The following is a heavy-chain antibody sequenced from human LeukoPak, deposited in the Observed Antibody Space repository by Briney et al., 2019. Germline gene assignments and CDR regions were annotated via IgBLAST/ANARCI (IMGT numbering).Heavy chain of an antibody. Sequence: SETLSLTCAVSGGSISNENWWGWVRRPPGKGLEWIGEIYHSGSTNYIPSLKSRVTISVDKSKNQFSLKLTSVTAADTAVYYCAGSPIGYGMDVWGQGTTVTVSS. CDR3: AGSPIGYGMDV. CDR2: IYHSGST. CDR1: GGSISNENW. J-gene: IGHJ6*02. V-gene: IGHV4-4*02.